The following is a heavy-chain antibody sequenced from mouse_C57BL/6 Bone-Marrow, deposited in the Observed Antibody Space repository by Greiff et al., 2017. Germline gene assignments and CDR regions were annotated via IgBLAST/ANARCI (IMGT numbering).Heavy chain of an antibody. CDR3: AKNYYGSRFAY. Sequence: VQRVESGAELARPGASVKMSCKASGYTFTSYTMHWVKQRPGQGLEWIGYINPSSGYTKYNQKFKDKATLTADKSSSTAYMQLSSLTSEDSAVYYCAKNYYGSRFAYWGQGTLVTVSA. J-gene: IGHJ3*01. D-gene: IGHD1-1*01. CDR1: GYTFTSYT. CDR2: INPSSGYT. V-gene: IGHV1-4*01.